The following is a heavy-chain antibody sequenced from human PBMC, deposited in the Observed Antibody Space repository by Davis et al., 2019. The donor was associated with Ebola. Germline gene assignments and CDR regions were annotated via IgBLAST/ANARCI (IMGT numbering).Heavy chain of an antibody. CDR2: INPNSGGT. D-gene: IGHD4-17*01. CDR3: ARDPFYGDTDY. Sequence: ASVKVSCKATGYTFTYRYLHWVRQAPGQGLEWMGWINPNSGGTNYAQKFQGWVTMTEDTSTDTAYMELSSLRSDDTAVYYCARDPFYGDTDYWGQGTLVTVSS. V-gene: IGHV1-2*04. J-gene: IGHJ4*02. CDR1: GYTFTYRY.